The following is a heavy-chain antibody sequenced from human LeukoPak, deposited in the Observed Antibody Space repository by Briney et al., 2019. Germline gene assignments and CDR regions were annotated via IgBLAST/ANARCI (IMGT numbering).Heavy chain of an antibody. CDR1: GFALSNYP. J-gene: IGHJ5*02. V-gene: IGHV3-23*01. CDR2: IGEEKSGSWT. CDR3: AVSNWMDP. Sequence: GGSLRLSCAASGFALSNYPMGWVRQAPGKGLEWVSGIGEEKSGSWTKPADSVKGRFTISRDNSENTLYLQMDSLTVEDTAVYYCAVSNWMDPWGQGTLVTVSS.